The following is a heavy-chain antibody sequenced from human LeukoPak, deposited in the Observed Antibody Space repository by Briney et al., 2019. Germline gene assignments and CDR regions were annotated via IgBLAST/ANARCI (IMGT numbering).Heavy chain of an antibody. CDR1: GFTFSSYA. Sequence: GGSLRLSCAASGFTFSSYAMSWVRQAPGKGLEWVSAISGSGGSTYYADSVKGRFTISRDNAKKSLYVQMNSLRAEDTALYYCAREYYGSGSYYNVGYWGQGTLVTVSS. D-gene: IGHD3-10*01. V-gene: IGHV3-23*01. CDR2: ISGSGGST. J-gene: IGHJ4*02. CDR3: AREYYGSGSYYNVGY.